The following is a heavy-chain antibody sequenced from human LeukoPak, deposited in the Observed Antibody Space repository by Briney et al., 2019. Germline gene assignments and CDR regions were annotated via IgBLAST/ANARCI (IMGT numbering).Heavy chain of an antibody. D-gene: IGHD2-2*01. CDR1: GGSISSYY. Sequence: PSETLSLTCTVSGGSISSYYWSWIRQPPGKGLEWIGYIYYSGSTNYNPSLKSRVTISVDTSKNQFSLRLSSVTAADTAVYYCARDAKWDIVVVKDYYYMDVWGKGTTVTVSS. J-gene: IGHJ6*03. V-gene: IGHV4-59*12. CDR2: IYYSGST. CDR3: ARDAKWDIVVVKDYYYMDV.